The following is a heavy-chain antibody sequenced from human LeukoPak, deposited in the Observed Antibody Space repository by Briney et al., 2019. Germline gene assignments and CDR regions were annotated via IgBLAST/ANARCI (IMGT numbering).Heavy chain of an antibody. Sequence: GGSLRLSCAASGFSVSRNYMNWVRQAPGKGLEWVSVIYSGGSTYFADSVKGRFTITRDNSKNTVFLQMNSLRAEDTAVYYCARGPYFDWLLRFDYWGQGTLVTVSS. CDR2: IYSGGST. D-gene: IGHD3-9*01. J-gene: IGHJ4*02. CDR1: GFSVSRNY. V-gene: IGHV3-53*01. CDR3: ARGPYFDWLLRFDY.